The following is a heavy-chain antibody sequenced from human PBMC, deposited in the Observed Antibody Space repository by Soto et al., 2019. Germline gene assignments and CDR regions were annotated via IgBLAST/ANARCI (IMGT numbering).Heavy chain of an antibody. CDR1: GFTFRSYG. CDR3: ASVVGGYDVGNWFDP. CDR2: ISYDGGTK. V-gene: IGHV3-30-3*01. Sequence: GGSLRLSCSASGFTFRSYGMHWVRQAPGKGLEWVALISYDGGTKYYADSVQGRSTISRDNSINTLFLQMSSLRAEDTAVYYRASVVGGYDVGNWFDPWGQGTLVTVSS. D-gene: IGHD5-12*01. J-gene: IGHJ5*02.